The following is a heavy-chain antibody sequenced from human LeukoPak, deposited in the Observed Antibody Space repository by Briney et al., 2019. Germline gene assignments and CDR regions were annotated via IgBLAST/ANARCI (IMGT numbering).Heavy chain of an antibody. D-gene: IGHD2-2*01. V-gene: IGHV1-2*02. CDR2: INPNSGGT. CDR3: ARYLSISSTSCPSH. Sequence: ASVKVSCKASGYTFTGFYMHWVRQAPGQGLEWMGWINPNSGGTKYAQRFQGRVTMTRDTSISTAYMELNSLRSDDTAVYHCARYLSISSTSCPSHWGQGTLVTVSS. CDR1: GYTFTGFY. J-gene: IGHJ4*02.